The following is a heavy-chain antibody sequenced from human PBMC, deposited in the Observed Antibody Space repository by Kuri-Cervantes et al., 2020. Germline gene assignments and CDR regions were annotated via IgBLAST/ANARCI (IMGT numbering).Heavy chain of an antibody. J-gene: IGHJ4*02. D-gene: IGHD1-26*01. CDR1: GLTFSSYW. V-gene: IGHV3-74*03. Sequence: GESLKISCAGTGLTFSSYWIQWVRQAPGTGLLMWVSRIKGDGSSAQNADSVQGRFAISRDNAKNTVYLQMNSLRDDDTAVYYCVRGVHSGTYHFDSWGQGVLVTVSS. CDR3: VRGVHSGTYHFDS. CDR2: IKGDGSSA.